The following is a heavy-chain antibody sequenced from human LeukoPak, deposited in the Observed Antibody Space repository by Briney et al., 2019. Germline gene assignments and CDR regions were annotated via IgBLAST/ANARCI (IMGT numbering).Heavy chain of an antibody. J-gene: IGHJ4*02. CDR1: GGSFSGYY. D-gene: IGHD4-17*01. V-gene: IGHV4-34*01. CDR3: ARDGDYEGFDY. Sequence: SETLSLTCAVYGGSFSGYYWSWIRQPPGKGLEWIGEINHSGSTDYHPSLKSRVTISVDTSTNQFSLKLSSVTAADTAVYYCARDGDYEGFDYWGQGTLVTVSS. CDR2: INHSGST.